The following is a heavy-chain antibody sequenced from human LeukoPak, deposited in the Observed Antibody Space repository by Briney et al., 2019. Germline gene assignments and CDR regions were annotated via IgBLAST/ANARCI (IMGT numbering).Heavy chain of an antibody. V-gene: IGHV3-21*01. Sequence: GGSLRLSCAASGFTFSSYSMYWVRQAPGKGLGWVSSISSSSSYIYYADSVKGRFTISRDNAKNSLYLQMNSLRAEDTAVYYCARDKSGYYYGDYWGQGTLVTVSS. D-gene: IGHD3-3*01. CDR2: ISSSSSYI. CDR3: ARDKSGYYYGDY. CDR1: GFTFSSYS. J-gene: IGHJ4*02.